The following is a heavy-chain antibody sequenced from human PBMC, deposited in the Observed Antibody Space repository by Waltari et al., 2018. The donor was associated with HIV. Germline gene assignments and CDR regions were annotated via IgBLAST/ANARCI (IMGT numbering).Heavy chain of an antibody. CDR2: IKQDGSEK. J-gene: IGHJ4*02. D-gene: IGHD6-19*01. CDR1: GFAFSSYW. Sequence: EVQLVESGGGLVQPGGSLRLSCAASGFAFSSYWKSWVRQAPGKGLEWVANIKQDGSEKYYVDSVKGRFTISRENAKNSLYLQMNSLRAEDTAVYYCARDLYSSGWGYFDYWGQGTLVTVSS. V-gene: IGHV3-7*01. CDR3: ARDLYSSGWGYFDY.